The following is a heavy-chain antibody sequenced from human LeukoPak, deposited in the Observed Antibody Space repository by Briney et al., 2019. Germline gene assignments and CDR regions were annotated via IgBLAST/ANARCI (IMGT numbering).Heavy chain of an antibody. J-gene: IGHJ4*02. Sequence: ASVKVSCKASGYTFTGYYMHWVRQAPGQGLEWMGWINPNSGGTNYAQKFQGRVTMTRDTSISTAYMELSRLRSDGTAVYYCARADSSGYYLGDYWGQGTLVTVSS. V-gene: IGHV1-2*02. D-gene: IGHD3-22*01. CDR1: GYTFTGYY. CDR3: ARADSSGYYLGDY. CDR2: INPNSGGT.